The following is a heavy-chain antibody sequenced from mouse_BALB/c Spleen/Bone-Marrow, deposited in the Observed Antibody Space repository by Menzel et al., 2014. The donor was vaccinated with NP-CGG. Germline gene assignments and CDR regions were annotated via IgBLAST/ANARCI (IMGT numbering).Heavy chain of an antibody. D-gene: IGHD2-14*01. CDR3: ARGDRYDVRFDC. J-gene: IGHJ2*01. CDR2: ILPGSDST. V-gene: IGHV1-9*01. Sequence: QVQLKESGAELMKPGASVKISCKATGYTFSSFWIEWVKQRPGHGLEWIGEILPGSDSTNYNEKFKGKATFTADTSSNTAYMQLSSLTSEDSAVYYCARGDRYDVRFDCWGQGTTLTVSS. CDR1: GYTFSSFW.